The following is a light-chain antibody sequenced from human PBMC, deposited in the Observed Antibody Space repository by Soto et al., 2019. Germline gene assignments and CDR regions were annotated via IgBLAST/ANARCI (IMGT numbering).Light chain of an antibody. Sequence: EIVLKQSPATLSLSPGERATLSCRASQSVSSYLAWYQQKPGQAPRLLIYDASNRATGIPARFSGSGSGTDLTLTISSLEPEDFAVYYCQQRSNWPPITFGQGTRLEIK. J-gene: IGKJ5*01. V-gene: IGKV3-11*01. CDR1: QSVSSY. CDR3: QQRSNWPPIT. CDR2: DAS.